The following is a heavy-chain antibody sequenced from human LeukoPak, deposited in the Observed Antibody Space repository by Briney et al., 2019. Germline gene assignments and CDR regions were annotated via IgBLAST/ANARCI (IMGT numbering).Heavy chain of an antibody. Sequence: LVKVSCKASGGTFSSYTISWVRQAPGRGLEWMGGIIPIFGIANYAQKFQGRVTITADKSTSTAYMELRSLRSEDTAVYYCAIDPPRIVGTTIADPWGQGTLVTVSS. D-gene: IGHD2-21*01. V-gene: IGHV1-69*17. J-gene: IGHJ5*02. CDR2: IIPIFGIA. CDR3: AIDPPRIVGTTIADP. CDR1: GGTFSSYT.